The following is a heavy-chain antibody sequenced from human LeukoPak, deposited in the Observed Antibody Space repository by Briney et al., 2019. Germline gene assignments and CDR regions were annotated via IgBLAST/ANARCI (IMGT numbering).Heavy chain of an antibody. CDR1: GFTFSSYA. CDR3: ARDDGDYLGTFHY. CDR2: ISYDGSNK. J-gene: IGHJ4*02. Sequence: GGSLRLSCAASGFTFSSYAMHWVRQAPGNGLEWVAVISYDGSNKYYADSVKGRFTIYRGNSKNTLYLQMNSLRAEETAVYYCARDDGDYLGTFHYWGQGTLVTVSS. V-gene: IGHV3-30*14. D-gene: IGHD4-17*01.